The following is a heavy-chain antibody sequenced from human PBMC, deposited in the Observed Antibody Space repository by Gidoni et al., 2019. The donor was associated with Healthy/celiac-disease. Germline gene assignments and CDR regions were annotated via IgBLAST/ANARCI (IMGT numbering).Heavy chain of an antibody. CDR3: ARDFVQYQLLGWFDP. V-gene: IGHV3-21*01. D-gene: IGHD2-2*01. J-gene: IGHJ5*02. CDR1: VFTFSSYS. CDR2: ISSSSSYI. Sequence: EVQLVESGGGLVKPGGSLRLSCAASVFTFSSYSMNWVRQAPGKGLEWVSSISSSSSYIYYADSVKGRFTISRDNAKNSLYLQMNSLRAEDTAVYYCARDFVQYQLLGWFDPWGQGTLVTVSS.